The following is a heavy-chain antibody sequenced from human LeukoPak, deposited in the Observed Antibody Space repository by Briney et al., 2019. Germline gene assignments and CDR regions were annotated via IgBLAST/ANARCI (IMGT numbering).Heavy chain of an antibody. CDR1: GFTFSNAW. CDR2: IKSKTDGGTT. D-gene: IGHD3-16*02. J-gene: IGHJ4*02. CDR3: TTGMITFGGVIVSI. V-gene: IGHV3-15*01. Sequence: GGSLRLSCAASGFTFSNAWMSWVRQAPGKGLDGFGRIKSKTDGGTTDYAAPVKGRFTISRDDSKNTLYLQMNSLKTEDTAVYYCTTGMITFGGVIVSIWGQGTLVTVSS.